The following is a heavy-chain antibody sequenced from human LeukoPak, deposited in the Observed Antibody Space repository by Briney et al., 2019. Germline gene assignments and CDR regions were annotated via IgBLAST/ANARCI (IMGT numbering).Heavy chain of an antibody. CDR2: INAGNGNT. Sequence: ASVKVSCKASGGTFSSYAISWVRQAPGQGLEWMGGINAGNGNTKYSQKFQGRVTITRDTSASTAYMELSSLRSEDTAVYYCARYGSVVDTAIFDYWGQGTLVTVSS. J-gene: IGHJ4*02. V-gene: IGHV1-3*01. D-gene: IGHD5-18*01. CDR3: ARYGSVVDTAIFDY. CDR1: GGTFSSYA.